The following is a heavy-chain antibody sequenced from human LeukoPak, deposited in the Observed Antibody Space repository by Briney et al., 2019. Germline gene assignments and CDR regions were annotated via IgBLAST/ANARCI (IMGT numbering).Heavy chain of an antibody. V-gene: IGHV1-69*13. J-gene: IGHJ4*02. CDR1: GGTFSSYA. D-gene: IGHD6-19*01. CDR2: IIPIFGTA. CDR3: ARGTEQWLVQEGSDY. Sequence: ASVKVSCKASGGTFSSYAISWVRQAPGQGLEWMGGIIPIFGTANYAQKFQGRVTITADESTSTAYMELSSLRSEDTAVYYCARGTEQWLVQEGSDYWGQGTLVTVSS.